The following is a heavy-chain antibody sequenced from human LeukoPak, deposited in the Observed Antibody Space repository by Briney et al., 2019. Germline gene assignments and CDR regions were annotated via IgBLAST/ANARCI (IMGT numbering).Heavy chain of an antibody. D-gene: IGHD2-2*01. Sequence: SVKVSCKASGGTVSSYAISWVRQAPGQGLEWMGGIIPIFGTANYAQKFQGRVTTTADKATSTAYMELSSLRSEDTAVYYCAGGRTDIVVVPATLRNYYFDYWGQGTLVTVSS. CDR3: AGGRTDIVVVPATLRNYYFDY. CDR2: IIPIFGTA. J-gene: IGHJ4*02. V-gene: IGHV1-69*06. CDR1: GGTVSSYA.